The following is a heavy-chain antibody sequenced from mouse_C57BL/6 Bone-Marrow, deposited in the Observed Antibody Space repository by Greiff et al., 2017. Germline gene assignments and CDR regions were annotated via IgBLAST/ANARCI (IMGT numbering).Heavy chain of an antibody. CDR3: ARSGYYGSSYPYYYAMDY. CDR2: IDPSDSYT. D-gene: IGHD1-1*01. V-gene: IGHV1-59*01. CDR1: GYTFTSYW. J-gene: IGHJ4*01. Sequence: VQLQQPGAELVRPGTSVKLSCKASGYTFTSYWMHWVKQRPGQGLEWIGVIDPSDSYTNYNQKFKGKATLTVDTSSSTAYMQLSSLTSEDSAVYYCARSGYYGSSYPYYYAMDYWGQGTSVTVSS.